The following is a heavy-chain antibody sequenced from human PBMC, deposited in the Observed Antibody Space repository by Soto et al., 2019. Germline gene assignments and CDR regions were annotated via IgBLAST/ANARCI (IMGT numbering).Heavy chain of an antibody. Sequence: SETLSLTCTVSGGSISSGGYYWSWIRQHPGKGLEWIGYIYYSGSTYYNPSLKSRVTISVDTSKNQFSLKLSSVTAADTAVYYCAREGIAARPGRGMDVWGQGTTVTVSS. CDR1: GGSISSGGYY. D-gene: IGHD6-6*01. V-gene: IGHV4-31*03. CDR2: IYYSGST. J-gene: IGHJ6*02. CDR3: AREGIAARPGRGMDV.